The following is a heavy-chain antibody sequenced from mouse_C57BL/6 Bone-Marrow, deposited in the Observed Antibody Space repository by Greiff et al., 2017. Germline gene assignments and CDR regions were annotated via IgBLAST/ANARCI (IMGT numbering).Heavy chain of an antibody. CDR1: GYTFTDYN. CDR3: ARKLYYDYGAWFAY. J-gene: IGHJ3*01. V-gene: IGHV1-18*01. Sequence: EVQLQQSGPELVKPGASVKIPCKASGYTFTDYNMDWVKQSHGKSLEWIGDINPNNGGTIYNQKFKGKATLTVDKSSSTAYMELRSLTSEDTAVYYCARKLYYDYGAWFAYWGQGTLVTVSA. CDR2: INPNNGGT. D-gene: IGHD2-4*01.